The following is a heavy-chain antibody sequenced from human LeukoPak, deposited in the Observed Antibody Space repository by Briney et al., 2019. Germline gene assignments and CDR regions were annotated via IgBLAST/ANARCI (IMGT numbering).Heavy chain of an antibody. CDR3: ARRYGSGSSGTFDY. D-gene: IGHD3-10*01. V-gene: IGHV4-59*01. Sequence: SETLSLTCTVSGGSISSYYWSWIRQPPGKGLEWIAYIYYSGSTNYNPSLKSRVTISVDTPKNQFSLKLSSVTAADTAVYYCARRYGSGSSGTFDYWGQGTLVTVSS. CDR1: GGSISSYY. CDR2: IYYSGST. J-gene: IGHJ4*02.